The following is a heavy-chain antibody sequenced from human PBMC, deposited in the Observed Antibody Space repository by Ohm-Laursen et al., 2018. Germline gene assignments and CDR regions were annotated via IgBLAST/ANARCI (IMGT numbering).Heavy chain of an antibody. Sequence: ASVKVSCKASGYTFISYYMHWGRQAPGQGLEWMGIINPSADSTDFAQNFQGRITMTSDTSTSTVYMELSSLSSEDTAVYYCARDLYGDSSRYTFDFWGQGTLVTVSS. D-gene: IGHD3-22*01. CDR2: INPSADST. CDR1: GYTFISYY. J-gene: IGHJ4*02. V-gene: IGHV1-46*01. CDR3: ARDLYGDSSRYTFDF.